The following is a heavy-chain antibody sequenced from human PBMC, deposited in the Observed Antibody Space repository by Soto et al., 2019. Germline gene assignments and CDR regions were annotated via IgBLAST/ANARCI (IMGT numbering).Heavy chain of an antibody. CDR3: ARGEDYYDSSGYGDAFDI. CDR1: GGTFSSYT. D-gene: IGHD3-22*01. V-gene: IGHV1-69*02. Sequence: QVQLVQSGAEVKKPGSSVKVSCKASGGTFSSYTISWVRQAPGQGLEWMGRIIPILGIANYAQKFQGRVTITADKSTSTAYMELSSLRSEDTAVYYCARGEDYYDSSGYGDAFDIWGQGTMVTVSS. CDR2: IIPILGIA. J-gene: IGHJ3*02.